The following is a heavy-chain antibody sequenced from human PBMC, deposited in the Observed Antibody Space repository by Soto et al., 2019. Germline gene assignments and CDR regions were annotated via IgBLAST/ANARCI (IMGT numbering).Heavy chain of an antibody. Sequence: SVKVSCKASGGTFSSYAISWVRQAPGQGLEWMGGIIPIFGTANYAQKFQGRVTITADESTSTAYMELSSLRSEDTAVYYCARVDTAMVKILAKPPHYYYYGMDVWGQGTTVTVSS. V-gene: IGHV1-69*13. CDR2: IIPIFGTA. CDR3: ARVDTAMVKILAKPPHYYYYGMDV. D-gene: IGHD5-18*01. J-gene: IGHJ6*02. CDR1: GGTFSSYA.